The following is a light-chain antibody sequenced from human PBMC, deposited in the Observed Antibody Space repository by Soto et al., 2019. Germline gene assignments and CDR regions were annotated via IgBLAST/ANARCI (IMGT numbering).Light chain of an antibody. CDR3: QQYGMSPT. CDR1: QSVSSSY. Sequence: DIVLTQSPATLSVAPGERATLSCRASQSVSSSYLAWYHQKPGQAPRLLIYGASSRATGIPDRFSGSGSGTDFTLTISSLEPEDFAVYYGQQYGMSPTVGPGTKADI. V-gene: IGKV3-20*01. CDR2: GAS. J-gene: IGKJ3*01.